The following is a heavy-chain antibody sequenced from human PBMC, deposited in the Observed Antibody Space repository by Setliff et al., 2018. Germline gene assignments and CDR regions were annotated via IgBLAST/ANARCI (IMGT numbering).Heavy chain of an antibody. CDR3: ARAPLESGYYYGQGHYFDY. CDR2: TIPFFGTT. V-gene: IGHV1-69*05. CDR1: GGTFNNYG. D-gene: IGHD5-18*01. Sequence: SVKVSCKASGGTFNNYGVTWVRQAPGQGLEWMGGTIPFFGTTNYAQKFQGRVTMTRDTSTTTVYMELSSLRSEDTAVYYCARAPLESGYYYGQGHYFDYWGQGTLVTVSS. J-gene: IGHJ4*02.